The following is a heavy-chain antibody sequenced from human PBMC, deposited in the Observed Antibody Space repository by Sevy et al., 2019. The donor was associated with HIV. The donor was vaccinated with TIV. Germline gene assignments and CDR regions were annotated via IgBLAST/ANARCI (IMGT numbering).Heavy chain of an antibody. CDR2: MNTNTGNT. CDR3: ARVSGWNLRYGMDV. CDR1: GFNFASYD. J-gene: IGHJ6*02. V-gene: IGHV1-8*02. Sequence: ASVKVSCKASGFNFASYDIYWVRQATGQGLEWMGWMNTNTGNTGFAQKFQGRVTMTRNTSITTAYTELSNLRSEETAVYYCARVSGWNLRYGMDVWGQGTTVTVSS. D-gene: IGHD6-19*01.